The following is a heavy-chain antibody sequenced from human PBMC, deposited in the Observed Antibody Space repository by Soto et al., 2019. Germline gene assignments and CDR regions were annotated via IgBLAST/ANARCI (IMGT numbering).Heavy chain of an antibody. D-gene: IGHD5-12*01. CDR2: IYPSGST. CDR3: VRGRSYSVYDF. V-gene: IGHV4-4*07. Sequence: SETLSLTCTVSGGSISGHSWIWIRQPAGKGLEWIGHIYPSGSTSYNPSLRSRVTMSLDTSSNQIFLNLTSVTAADTAVFYCVRGRSYSVYDFWGPSTMVTVSS. J-gene: IGHJ1*01. CDR1: GGSISGHS.